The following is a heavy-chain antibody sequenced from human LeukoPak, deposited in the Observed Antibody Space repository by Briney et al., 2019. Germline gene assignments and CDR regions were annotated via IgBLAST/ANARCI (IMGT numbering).Heavy chain of an antibody. CDR1: GGSISSGDYY. CDR3: AGTSGNEIIPAGRKEVPYFDY. Sequence: SETLSLTCTVSGGSISSGDYYWSWIRQPPGKGLEWIGYIYYSGSTYYNPSLKSRVTISVDTSKNQLSLKPSSVTAADTAVFYCAGTSGNEIIPAGRKEVPYFDYWGQGTLVTVSS. D-gene: IGHD2-2*01. J-gene: IGHJ4*02. CDR2: IYYSGST. V-gene: IGHV4-30-4*01.